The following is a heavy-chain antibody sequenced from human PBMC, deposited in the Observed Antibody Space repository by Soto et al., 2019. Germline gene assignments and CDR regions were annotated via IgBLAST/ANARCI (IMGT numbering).Heavy chain of an antibody. D-gene: IGHD5-18*01. CDR1: GYTSSRYA. CDR2: ISAFTGNR. CDR3: ARDPGRYTYGSFYYYGMDV. V-gene: IGHV1-18*01. Sequence: ASVKVSCKASGYTSSRYAISWVRQAPGQGLEWMGWISAFTGNRNYAQKLQDRVTMTTDTSTRTAYMELRSLRSDDTAVYYCARDPGRYTYGSFYYYGMDVWGQGTTVTVSS. J-gene: IGHJ6*02.